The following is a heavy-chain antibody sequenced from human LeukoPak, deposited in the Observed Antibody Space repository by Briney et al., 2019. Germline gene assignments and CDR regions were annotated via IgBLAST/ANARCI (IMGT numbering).Heavy chain of an antibody. Sequence: GGSLRLSCAASGFTFSSYWMHWVRQAPGKGLVWVSRINTDGSSTSYADSVKGRFTISRDNAKNTLYLQMNSLRAEDTAVYYCARRRTGNSSGYYYSSELDYWGQGTLVTVSS. CDR3: ARRRTGNSSGYYYSSELDY. J-gene: IGHJ4*02. D-gene: IGHD3-22*01. V-gene: IGHV3-74*01. CDR1: GFTFSSYW. CDR2: INTDGSST.